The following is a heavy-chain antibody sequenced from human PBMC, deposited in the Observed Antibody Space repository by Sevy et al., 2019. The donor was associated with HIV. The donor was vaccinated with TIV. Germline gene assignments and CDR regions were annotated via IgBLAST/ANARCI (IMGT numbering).Heavy chain of an antibody. D-gene: IGHD6-13*01. J-gene: IGHJ4*03. CDR3: AREPIEAPGRGYFDI. CDR1: VDSFNGHY. V-gene: IGHV4-34*01. CDR2: VDHTGNI. Sequence: SETLSLTCAVYVDSFNGHYWSWIRQVPGRGLEWIGEVDHTGNINYNPALKNRLAMSVNRSKNQFSLNLTSFTAADTAVYHCAREPIEAPGRGYFDIWGHGNRVTVSS.